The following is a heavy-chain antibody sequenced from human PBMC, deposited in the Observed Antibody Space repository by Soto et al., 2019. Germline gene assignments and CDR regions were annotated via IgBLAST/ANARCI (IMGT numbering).Heavy chain of an antibody. J-gene: IGHJ3*01. CDR3: AKKGLASLANYCTTGDCHYAFDV. Sequence: EVQLLESGGGLVRPGGSLRLSCAASGFTFYNYAMNWVRQAPGKGLEWVSTISGGGDGTYNEDSVKGSFTISRENSRNTVYLQMNSLRAEETAVYYCAKKGLASLANYCTTGDCHYAFDVWGQGTLVTVSS. CDR1: GFTFYNYA. CDR2: ISGGGDGT. V-gene: IGHV3-23*01. D-gene: IGHD2-8*01.